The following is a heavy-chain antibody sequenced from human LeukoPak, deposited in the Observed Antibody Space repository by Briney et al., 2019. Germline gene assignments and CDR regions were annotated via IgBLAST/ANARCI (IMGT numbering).Heavy chain of an antibody. CDR1: GGSISNYY. D-gene: IGHD3-22*01. CDR3: ARRMISEFSIDKGNWLDP. CDR2: ILSSGST. J-gene: IGHJ5*02. V-gene: IGHV4-4*09. Sequence: SETLSLTCTVSGGSISNYYWNWIRQSPGKGLEWIGYILSSGSTHHNPSLTSRISLSVDTSKNQFSLKLSSVTAADTAVYYCARRMISEFSIDKGNWLDPWGQGTLVTVSS.